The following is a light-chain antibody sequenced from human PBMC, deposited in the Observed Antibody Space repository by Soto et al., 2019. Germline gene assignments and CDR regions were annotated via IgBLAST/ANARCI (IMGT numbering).Light chain of an antibody. CDR1: QSFSSW. CDR3: QQYNSFPWT. Sequence: DIQMTQSPSTLSASVGDTVTISCRASQSFSSWLAWYQQKPGKAPKLLIYKASSLQSGVPSRFSGSGSGTEFTLTISSLQPDDFETYYCQQYNSFPWTLGQGTKVDIK. CDR2: KAS. J-gene: IGKJ1*01. V-gene: IGKV1-5*03.